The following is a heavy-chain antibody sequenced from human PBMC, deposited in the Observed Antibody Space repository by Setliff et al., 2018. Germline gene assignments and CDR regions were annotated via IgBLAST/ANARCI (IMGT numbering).Heavy chain of an antibody. CDR2: INTNTGNP. CDR3: ARASRFGTAIYKGDYYMDA. D-gene: IGHD2-21*02. J-gene: IGHJ6*03. V-gene: IGHV7-4-1*01. Sequence: ASVKVSCKASGYTFRSYGINWVRQAPGQGLEWMGWINTNTGNPTYAQGFTGRFVFSLDTSVSTAYLQIYSLKAEDTAVYYCARASRFGTAIYKGDYYMDAWGNGTTVTVSS. CDR1: GYTFRSYG.